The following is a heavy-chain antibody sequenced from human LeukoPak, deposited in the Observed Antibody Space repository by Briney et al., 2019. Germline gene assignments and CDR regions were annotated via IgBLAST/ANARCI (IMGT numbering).Heavy chain of an antibody. D-gene: IGHD6-19*01. V-gene: IGHV1-2*02. CDR1: GYTFTGYY. J-gene: IGHJ4*02. CDR2: INPNSGGT. CDR3: ARGGRSSGWYYFDY. Sequence: ASVKVSCKXSGYTFTGYYMHWVRQAPGQGLEWMGWINPNSGGTNYSQKFQGRVTMPRDTSISTAYMELSRLRSDDTAVYYCARGGRSSGWYYFDYWGQGTLVTVSS.